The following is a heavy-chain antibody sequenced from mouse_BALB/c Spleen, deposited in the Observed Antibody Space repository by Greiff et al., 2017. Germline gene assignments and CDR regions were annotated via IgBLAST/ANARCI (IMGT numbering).Heavy chain of an antibody. J-gene: IGHJ4*01. Sequence: VQLKESGPGLVKPSQSLSLTCSVTGYSITSGYYWNWIRQFPGNKLEWMGYISYDGSNNYNPSLKNRISITRDTSKNQFFLKLNSVTTEDTATYYCARGRWLLRYMDYWGQGTSVTVSS. CDR1: GYSITSGYY. V-gene: IGHV3-6*02. CDR3: ARGRWLLRYMDY. D-gene: IGHD2-3*01. CDR2: ISYDGSN.